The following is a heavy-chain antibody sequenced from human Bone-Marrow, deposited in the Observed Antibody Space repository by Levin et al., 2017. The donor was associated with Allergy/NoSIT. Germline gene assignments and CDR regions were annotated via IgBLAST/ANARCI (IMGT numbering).Heavy chain of an antibody. CDR1: GFTFDDYA. J-gene: IGHJ6*02. CDR3: AKVATGGYYYYGMDV. Sequence: QAGGSLRLSCEASGFTFDDYAMHWVRQAPGKGLEWVSAISWNTGNIDYADSVKGRFTISRDNAKNSLYLQMNSLRAEDTALYYCAKVATGGYYYYGMDVWGQGTTVTVSS. CDR2: ISWNTGNI. V-gene: IGHV3-9*01.